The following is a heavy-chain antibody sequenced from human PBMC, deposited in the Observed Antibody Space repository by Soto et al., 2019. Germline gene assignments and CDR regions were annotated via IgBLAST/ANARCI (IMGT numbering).Heavy chain of an antibody. D-gene: IGHD3-22*01. Sequence: QLQLQESGPGLVKPSQTLSLTCSVSGGSVSSGVHYWSWIRQPPGKGLEWIGYVYYTGSTYYNPSLEGRVTMTLDTSKNQFSQKLKSVTASDAAVYFCATESSGSSPLHFDFWGQGALVTVSS. CDR1: GGSVSSGVHY. CDR2: VYYTGST. V-gene: IGHV4-30-4*01. CDR3: ATESSGSSPLHFDF. J-gene: IGHJ4*02.